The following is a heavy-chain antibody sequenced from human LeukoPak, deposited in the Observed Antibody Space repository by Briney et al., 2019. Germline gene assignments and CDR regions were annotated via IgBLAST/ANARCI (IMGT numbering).Heavy chain of an antibody. CDR2: INQDGSEK. CDR3: ARGQVAFDY. Sequence: GGSLRLSCAASGFTFSSYGMSWVRQAPGKGLEWVANINQDGSEKYYVDSVKGRFTISKDNAKNSLSLQMDSLRAEDTAVYFCARGQVAFDYWGQGTLVTVSS. J-gene: IGHJ4*02. V-gene: IGHV3-7*04. D-gene: IGHD5-12*01. CDR1: GFTFSSYG.